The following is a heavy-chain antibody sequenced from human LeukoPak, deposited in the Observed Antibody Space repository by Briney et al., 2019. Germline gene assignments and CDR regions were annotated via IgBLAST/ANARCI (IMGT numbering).Heavy chain of an antibody. CDR3: ARHVRWPFDY. CDR1: GYSFTTYW. CDR2: IDPSDSYT. V-gene: IGHV5-10-1*01. D-gene: IGHD4-23*01. J-gene: IGHJ4*02. Sequence: GESLRISCEGSGYSFTTYWISWVRQMPGKGLEWMGRIDPSDSYTNYSPSFQGHATISADKSISTAYLQWSSLKASDTAMYYCARHVRWPFDYWGQGTLVTVSS.